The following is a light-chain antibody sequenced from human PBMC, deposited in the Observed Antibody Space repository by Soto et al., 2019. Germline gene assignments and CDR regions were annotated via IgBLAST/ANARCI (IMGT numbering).Light chain of an antibody. Sequence: IVLTQYPATLSLSPGERATLSCRASQSVSSYLAWYQQKPGQAPKLLIYDASDRATGIPVRFSGSGSGTDFTLTISSLEPEDFAVYYCQHRSNWLTFGGGTKVEIK. CDR2: DAS. V-gene: IGKV3-11*01. CDR1: QSVSSY. CDR3: QHRSNWLT. J-gene: IGKJ4*01.